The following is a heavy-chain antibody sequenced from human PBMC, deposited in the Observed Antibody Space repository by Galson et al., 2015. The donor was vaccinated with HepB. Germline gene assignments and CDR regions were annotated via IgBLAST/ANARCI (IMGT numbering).Heavy chain of an antibody. D-gene: IGHD3-3*01. CDR1: GASIRGGYY. Sequence: SETLSLTCTVSGASIRGGYYWGWIRQPPGKGPEWIMSFYNSGTTYYNPSLKSRVTISVDTSKNQFSLNLTSLTAADTAVYYCARQQLGVWSGYYTAFEIWGQGTLVTVPS. CDR2: FYNSGTT. V-gene: IGHV4-39*01. J-gene: IGHJ3*02. CDR3: ARQQLGVWSGYYTAFEI.